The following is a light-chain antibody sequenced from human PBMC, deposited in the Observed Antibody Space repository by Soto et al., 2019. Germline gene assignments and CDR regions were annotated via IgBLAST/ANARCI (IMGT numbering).Light chain of an antibody. CDR2: DTS. J-gene: IGLJ3*02. V-gene: IGLV7-46*01. Sequence: QAVVTQEPSLTVSPGGTVTLTCGSSAGAVTSGQYPFWFQQKPGQAPKTLIYDTSRRHSWTPARFSGSLLGGKAALTLSGTQPEDEADYYCLLSYNGVQVFGGGTKVTVL. CDR3: LLSYNGVQV. CDR1: AGAVTSGQY.